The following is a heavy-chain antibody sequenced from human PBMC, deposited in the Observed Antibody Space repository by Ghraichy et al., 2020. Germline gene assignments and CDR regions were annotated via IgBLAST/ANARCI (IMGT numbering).Heavy chain of an antibody. D-gene: IGHD6-13*01. V-gene: IGHV1-2*06. J-gene: IGHJ4*02. CDR1: GYTFDSFF. CDR2: INPGSGST. CDR3: ARTGRGSAWFIDY. Sequence: ASVKVSCKASGYTFDSFFMHWVRQAPGQGLEWLGRINPGSGSTLYARKFQGRVAVTSDTSSDTAYMELSSLTSDDTAMYFCARTGRGSAWFIDYWGQGTLVTVSS.